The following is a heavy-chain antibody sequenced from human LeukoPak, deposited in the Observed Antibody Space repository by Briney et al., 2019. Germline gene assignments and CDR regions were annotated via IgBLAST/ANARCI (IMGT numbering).Heavy chain of an antibody. Sequence: SETLSLTCTVSGGSINSYYWSWVRQPAGKGLEWIGRIYTSGSTNYNASLKSRVIMSVNTSKNQFSLKLSSVTAAETAVFYCARENSGSDREFDYWGQGTLVTVSS. CDR2: IYTSGST. V-gene: IGHV4-4*07. CDR3: ARENSGSDREFDY. CDR1: GGSINSYY. J-gene: IGHJ4*02. D-gene: IGHD1-26*01.